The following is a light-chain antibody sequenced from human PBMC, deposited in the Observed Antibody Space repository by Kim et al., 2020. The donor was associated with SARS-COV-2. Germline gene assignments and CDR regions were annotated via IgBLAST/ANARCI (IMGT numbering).Light chain of an antibody. CDR3: QQSYSTPLT. Sequence: GDRVTITCRASQGINTYLNWYQQKPGRAPQLLIFAASTLKSGVPSRFSGSGSATDFTLTISSLQPEDFATYYCQQSYSTPLTFGGGTKVDIK. CDR2: AAS. V-gene: IGKV1-39*01. CDR1: QGINTY. J-gene: IGKJ4*01.